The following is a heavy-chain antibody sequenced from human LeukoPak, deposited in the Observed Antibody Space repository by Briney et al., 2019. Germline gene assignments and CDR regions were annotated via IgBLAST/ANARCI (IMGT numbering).Heavy chain of an antibody. J-gene: IGHJ5*01. D-gene: IGHD5-18*01. Sequence: GGSLRLSCAASGFTFSSYGMHWVRQAPGKGLEWVAFIRYDGSDKYYADSVKGRFTISRDKSKSTLYLYMNSLRVEDTAVYYCAKDHSSNWFDSWGQGIPLIVSS. CDR1: GFTFSSYG. V-gene: IGHV3-30*02. CDR3: AKDHSSNWFDS. CDR2: IRYDGSDK.